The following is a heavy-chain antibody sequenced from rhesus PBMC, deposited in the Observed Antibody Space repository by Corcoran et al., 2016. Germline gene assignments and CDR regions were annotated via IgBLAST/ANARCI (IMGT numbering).Heavy chain of an antibody. Sequence: QVQLVQSGAEVKKPGSSVKVSCKASGYTFTDYYMHWVRQAPRQGLEWMGWINPYNGNTKDAQKFQGRVTMTRETSTSTAYMELSSLRSEDTAVYYCASSDWGDYADWYFDLWGPGTPITISS. J-gene: IGHJ2*01. D-gene: IGHD3-34*01. CDR3: ASSDWGDYADWYFDL. V-gene: IGHV1S2*01. CDR1: GYTFTDYY. CDR2: INPYNGNT.